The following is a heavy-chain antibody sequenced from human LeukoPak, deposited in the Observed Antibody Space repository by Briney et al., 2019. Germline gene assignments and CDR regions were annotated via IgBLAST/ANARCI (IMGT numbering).Heavy chain of an antibody. CDR2: ISAYNGNT. Sequence: GASVKVTCKASGYTFTGYGITWVRHAPGQGLEWMGWISAYNGNTNYAQKLQGRVTMTTDTSTSTAYMELRSLRSDDTAVYYCARDHWACSSTSCYGPFDYWGQGTLVTVSS. CDR1: GYTFTGYG. D-gene: IGHD2-2*01. CDR3: ARDHWACSSTSCYGPFDY. V-gene: IGHV1-18*01. J-gene: IGHJ4*02.